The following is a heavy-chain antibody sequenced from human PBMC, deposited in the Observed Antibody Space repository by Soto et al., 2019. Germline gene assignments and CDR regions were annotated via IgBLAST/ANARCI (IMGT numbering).Heavy chain of an antibody. D-gene: IGHD3-22*01. V-gene: IGHV1-2*02. CDR2: INPNSGGT. Sequence: ASLKVSCKASGYTFTEYYIHWVRQAPGQGLEWMGWINPNSGGTNYAQKFQGRVTMTRDTSISTAYMELSSLRSDDTDVYYCAREDYDSSGYSTYFQTWAQGTPVTVSS. CDR3: AREDYDSSGYSTYFQT. CDR1: GYTFTEYY. J-gene: IGHJ1*01.